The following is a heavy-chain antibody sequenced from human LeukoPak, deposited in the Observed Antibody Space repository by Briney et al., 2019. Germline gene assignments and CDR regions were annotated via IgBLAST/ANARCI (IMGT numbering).Heavy chain of an antibody. CDR3: ASVPFWSGTSEFDP. Sequence: GGSLRLSCAASGFTFSSYSMNWFRQAPAKGLEWVSYISSSSSTIYYADSVKGRFTISRDNAKNSLYLQMNSLRAEDTAVYYCASVPFWSGTSEFDPWGQGTLVTVSS. D-gene: IGHD3-3*01. CDR2: ISSSSSTI. CDR1: GFTFSSYS. J-gene: IGHJ5*02. V-gene: IGHV3-48*01.